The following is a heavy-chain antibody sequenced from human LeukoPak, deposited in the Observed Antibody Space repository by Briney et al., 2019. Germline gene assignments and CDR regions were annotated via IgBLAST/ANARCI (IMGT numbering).Heavy chain of an antibody. D-gene: IGHD3-3*01. J-gene: IGHJ5*02. CDR1: GFTFSSYT. CDR3: ARGGQGYDLNWFDP. Sequence: GGSLRLSCAASGFTFSSYTIHWVRLAPGKGLEWATIISYDGSNKYYADSVKGRFTISRDNSKNTLYLQMNSLRAEDTAVYYCARGGQGYDLNWFDPWGQGTLVTVSS. V-gene: IGHV3-30-3*01. CDR2: ISYDGSNK.